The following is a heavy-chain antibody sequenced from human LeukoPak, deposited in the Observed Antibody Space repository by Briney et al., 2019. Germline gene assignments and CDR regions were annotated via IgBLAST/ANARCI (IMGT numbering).Heavy chain of an antibody. CDR3: ARGPRVYCSGGSCYEFDY. Sequence: SETLSLTCTVSGGSFSSYYWSWIRQPPGKGLEWIGYIYYSGSTSYNPSLKSRVTISVDTSKNQFSLKLSSVTAADTAVYYCARGPRVYCSGGSCYEFDYWGQGTLVTVSS. V-gene: IGHV4-59*01. CDR1: GGSFSSYY. D-gene: IGHD2-15*01. CDR2: IYYSGST. J-gene: IGHJ4*02.